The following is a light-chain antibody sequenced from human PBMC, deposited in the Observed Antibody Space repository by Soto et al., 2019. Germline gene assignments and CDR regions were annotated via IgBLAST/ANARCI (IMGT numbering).Light chain of an antibody. CDR2: GAS. CDR3: QQYNQWRT. CDR1: QSLSSN. J-gene: IGKJ1*01. Sequence: EIVMTQSAATLSVSPGERATLSCRASQSLSSNLAWYQQKPGQAPRLLIYGASTRATGIPARFSGSGSGTEFTLTISSLKSEDFAVYYCQQYNQWRTFGQGTKVDI. V-gene: IGKV3-15*01.